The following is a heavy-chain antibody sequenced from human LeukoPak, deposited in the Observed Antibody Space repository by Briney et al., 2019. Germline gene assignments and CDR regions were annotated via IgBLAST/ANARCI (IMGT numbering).Heavy chain of an antibody. J-gene: IGHJ4*02. D-gene: IGHD3-16*01. Sequence: ASEPLSHTCTVSGGSICSYYWSWIRQPPGKGLEWIGYIYYWGSTNHTPSLKSRVTISVDTSKNQFSLKLSSVTAADTAIYYCARQTITFGGPSASDYWGQGTLVAVSS. V-gene: IGHV4-59*08. CDR2: IYYWGST. CDR1: GGSICSYY. CDR3: ARQTITFGGPSASDY.